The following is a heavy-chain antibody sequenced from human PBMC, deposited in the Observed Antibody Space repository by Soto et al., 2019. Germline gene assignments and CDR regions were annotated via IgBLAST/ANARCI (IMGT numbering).Heavy chain of an antibody. J-gene: IGHJ4*02. CDR1: GFTVSNNY. Sequence: EVQLVESGGGLIQPGGSLRLSCAVSGFTVSNNYMSWVRQAPGKGLEGVSVIYSGGYTAYGDSVKGRFTISRDNSKNTLNLQMNSRGAAAAGGYYCATQAGGGGYWGQGTLVTVSS. CDR2: IYSGGYT. V-gene: IGHV3-53*01. D-gene: IGHD3-10*01. CDR3: ATQAGGGGY.